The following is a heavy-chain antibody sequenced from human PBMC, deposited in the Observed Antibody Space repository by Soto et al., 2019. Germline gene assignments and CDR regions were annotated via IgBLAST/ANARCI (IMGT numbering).Heavy chain of an antibody. Sequence: PSETLSLTCTVSGGPISGHYWTWIRQPPGKELEWIGYIFYSGATNYNPSLKSRVTLSVDTSKNQFSLKLRSATAADTAVYNCARVGSSGWAPDYWGRGTLGTVS. J-gene: IGHJ4*02. D-gene: IGHD6-19*01. CDR1: GGPISGHY. V-gene: IGHV4-59*11. CDR2: IFYSGAT. CDR3: ARVGSSGWAPDY.